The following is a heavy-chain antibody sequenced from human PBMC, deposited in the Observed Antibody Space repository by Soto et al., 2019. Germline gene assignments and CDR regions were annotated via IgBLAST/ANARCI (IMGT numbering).Heavy chain of an antibody. CDR2: IDPNSGGT. V-gene: IGHV1-2*02. CDR3: ARDGPDGSSSTGLGY. Sequence: ASVKVSCKASGYTFTGYYMYWVRQAPGQGLEWMGWIDPNSGGTNYAQKFQGRVTMTRDTSISTAYMELSGLRSDDTAVYYCARDGPDGSSSTGLGYWGQGTLVTVSS. J-gene: IGHJ4*02. D-gene: IGHD6-6*01. CDR1: GYTFTGYY.